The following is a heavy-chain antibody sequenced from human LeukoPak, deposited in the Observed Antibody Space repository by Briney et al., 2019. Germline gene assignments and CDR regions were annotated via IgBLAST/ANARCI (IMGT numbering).Heavy chain of an antibody. D-gene: IGHD3-10*01. J-gene: IGHJ6*02. Sequence: ASVKVSCKASGGTFSSYAISWVRQAPGQGLEWMGGIIPIFGTANYAQKFQGRVTITADESTSTAYMELSSLRSEDTAVYYCAKERKVLLWFGELSYGMDVWGQGTTVTVSS. V-gene: IGHV1-69*13. CDR1: GGTFSSYA. CDR2: IIPIFGTA. CDR3: AKERKVLLWFGELSYGMDV.